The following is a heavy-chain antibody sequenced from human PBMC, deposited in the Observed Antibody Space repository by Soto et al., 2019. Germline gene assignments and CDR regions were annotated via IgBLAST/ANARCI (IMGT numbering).Heavy chain of an antibody. CDR2: TYYTGKT. CDR3: AMNQAGTVFGLATPFYYMEV. CDR1: GGYLTCYH. V-gene: IGHV4-59*01. Sequence: PSGTLSLTGSVYGGYLTCYHWSWIRQAPRKGLEWIGYTYYTGKTDYKHSLKSRVTMSVETSKNKVSLELTSVTAADTAVYCCAMNQAGTVFGLATPFYYMEVWGKGTRVTFS. D-gene: IGHD3-3*01. J-gene: IGHJ6*03.